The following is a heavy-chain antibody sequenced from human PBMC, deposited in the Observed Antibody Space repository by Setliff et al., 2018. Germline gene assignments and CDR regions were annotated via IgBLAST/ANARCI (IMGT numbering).Heavy chain of an antibody. V-gene: IGHV4-34*01. J-gene: IGHJ5*02. CDR3: ATMRNYYETGNYYSLRWFDT. CDR1: GGSFSGFY. Sequence: ASETLSLTCAVYGGSFSGFYWPWIRQSPGNGLEWIGEINHSGGIDYNPSLKSRVTISVDTSKNQFSLKLMSVTAADTAVYYCATMRNYYETGNYYSLRWFDTWGQGTLVTVSS. D-gene: IGHD3-22*01. CDR2: INHSGGI.